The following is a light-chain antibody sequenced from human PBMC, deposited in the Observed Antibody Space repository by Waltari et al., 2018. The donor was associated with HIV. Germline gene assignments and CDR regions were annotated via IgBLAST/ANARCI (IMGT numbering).Light chain of an antibody. J-gene: IGLJ1*01. V-gene: IGLV1-51*01. CDR3: GAWDSSLSAVV. CDR1: SSNIGNNY. CDR2: DNN. Sequence: QSVLTQPPSVSAAPGQTVTISCSGSSSNIGNNYVSWYQQLPGTDPKLLIYDNNKRPSGIPDRFSGSKSGTSATLGITGLQTGDEADYYCGAWDSSLSAVVFGTGTKVTVL.